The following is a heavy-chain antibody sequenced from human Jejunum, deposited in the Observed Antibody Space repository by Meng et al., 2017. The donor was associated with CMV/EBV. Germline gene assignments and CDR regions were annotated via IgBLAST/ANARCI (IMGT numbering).Heavy chain of an antibody. J-gene: IGHJ4*02. D-gene: IGHD2-2*01. Sequence: CEASGFTFSSYAMTWVRQAPGKGLEWVSYISSGSAIIYYADSVKGRFTISRDNAKSSLYLQMNSLRAEDTALYYCARAGWAAIGYWGQGTVVTVSS. CDR3: ARAGWAAIGY. CDR1: GFTFSSYA. CDR2: ISSGSAII. V-gene: IGHV3-48*03.